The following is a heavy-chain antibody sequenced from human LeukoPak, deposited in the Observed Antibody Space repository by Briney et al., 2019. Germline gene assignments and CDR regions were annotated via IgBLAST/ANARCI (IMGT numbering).Heavy chain of an antibody. Sequence: SETLSLTCTVSGYSITSGYYWGWIRQPPGKGLEWIGSIYHSGSTYYNPSLMSRVTISVDTSKNQFSLKLSSVTAADTAVYYCARSKAYSSSWYVIDYWGQGTLVTVSS. CDR2: IYHSGST. CDR3: ARSKAYSSSWYVIDY. J-gene: IGHJ4*02. D-gene: IGHD6-13*01. V-gene: IGHV4-38-2*02. CDR1: GYSITSGYY.